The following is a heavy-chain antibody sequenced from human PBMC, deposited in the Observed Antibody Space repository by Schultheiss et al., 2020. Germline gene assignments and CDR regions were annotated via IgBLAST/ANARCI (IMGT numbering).Heavy chain of an antibody. D-gene: IGHD3-9*01. CDR1: GFTFSGSA. CDR2: IRSKANSYAT. V-gene: IGHV3-73*01. Sequence: GESLKISCAASGFTFSGSAMHWVRQASGKGLEWVGRIRSKANSYATAYAASVKGRFTISRDDSKNTAYLQMNSLKTEDTAVYYCTTDQLLIPDSNSGLRYFVLHDYYGMDVWGQGTTVTVSS. CDR3: TTDQLLIPDSNSGLRYFVLHDYYGMDV. J-gene: IGHJ6*02.